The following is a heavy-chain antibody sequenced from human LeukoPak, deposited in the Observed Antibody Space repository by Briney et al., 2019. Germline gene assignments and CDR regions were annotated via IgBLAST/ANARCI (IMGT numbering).Heavy chain of an antibody. CDR3: AELGITMIGGV. V-gene: IGHV3-48*04. D-gene: IGHD3-10*02. J-gene: IGHJ6*04. Sequence: GGSLRLSCAASGFTFSTYWMNWVRQAPGKGLEWVSYISSSGSTIYYADSVKGRFTISRDNAKNSLYLQMNSVRAEDTAVYYCAELGITMIGGVWGKGTAVTISS. CDR2: ISSSGSTI. CDR1: GFTFSTYW.